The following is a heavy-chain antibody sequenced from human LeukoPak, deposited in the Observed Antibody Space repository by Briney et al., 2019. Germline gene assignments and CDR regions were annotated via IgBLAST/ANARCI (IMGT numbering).Heavy chain of an antibody. D-gene: IGHD3-10*01. V-gene: IGHV3-30*18. Sequence: PGGSLRLSCAASGFTFSSYGMHWVRQAPGKGLEWVAVISYDGSNKYYADSVKGRFTISRDNSKNTLYLQMNSLRAEDTAVYYCAKDYYGSGSYAYWGRGTLVTVSS. CDR2: ISYDGSNK. CDR3: AKDYYGSGSYAY. J-gene: IGHJ4*02. CDR1: GFTFSSYG.